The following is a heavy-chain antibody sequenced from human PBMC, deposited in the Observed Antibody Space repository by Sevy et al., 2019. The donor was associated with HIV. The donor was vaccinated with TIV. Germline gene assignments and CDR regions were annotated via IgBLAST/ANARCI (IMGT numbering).Heavy chain of an antibody. Sequence: GGSLRLSFAASGIAFSTYAMFWVRQAPGKGLEWVSSISASGYSTYYADSVKGRFTLSRDNSRNTLDLQMNSLRADDTAVYYCAKDFSDVYYYDSSATVDYWGQGTLVTVSS. CDR3: AKDFSDVYYYDSSATVDY. V-gene: IGHV3-23*01. CDR1: GIAFSTYA. J-gene: IGHJ4*02. D-gene: IGHD3-22*01. CDR2: ISASGYST.